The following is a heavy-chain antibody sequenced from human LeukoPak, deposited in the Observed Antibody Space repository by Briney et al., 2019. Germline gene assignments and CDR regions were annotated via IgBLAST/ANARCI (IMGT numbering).Heavy chain of an antibody. CDR3: ASLWKAAAGTGGTDY. V-gene: IGHV1-24*01. Sequence: ASVKVSCKVSGYTLTELSMHWVRQAPGKGLEWMGGFDPEDGETIYAQKFQGRVTMTEDTSTDTAYMELSSLRSEDTAVYYCASLWKAAAGTGGTDYWGQGTLVTVSS. J-gene: IGHJ4*02. CDR2: FDPEDGET. D-gene: IGHD6-13*01. CDR1: GYTLTELS.